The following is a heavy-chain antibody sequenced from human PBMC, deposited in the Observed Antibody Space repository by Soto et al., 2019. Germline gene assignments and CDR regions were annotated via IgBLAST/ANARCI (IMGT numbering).Heavy chain of an antibody. CDR2: VYYSGSS. Sequence: QVQLQESGPGLVKPSETLSLTCTVSGDSISGGASFWSWIRQPPGKGLEWIANVYYSGSSYYNPSLKSRLTISVDTTENQFSLQLKSMTAADTAVYYCAKLSCTSSTCYFPGWFDPWGQGTLVTVSS. D-gene: IGHD2-2*01. J-gene: IGHJ5*02. CDR3: AKLSCTSSTCYFPGWFDP. CDR1: GDSISGGASF. V-gene: IGHV4-31*03.